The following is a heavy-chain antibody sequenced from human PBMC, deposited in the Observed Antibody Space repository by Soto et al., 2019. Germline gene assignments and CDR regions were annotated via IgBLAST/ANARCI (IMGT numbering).Heavy chain of an antibody. Sequence: GGSLRNSRVGSGFSFSSPPIHWGRQAPGKGLEWLTVISYDGNIKYYADCVKSRFTVSRDNSKNTLSLQLNSLRDEDTALYYFARALALRYYFDFWGQGTLVTVSS. V-gene: IGHV3-30-3*01. CDR3: ARALALRYYFDF. J-gene: IGHJ4*02. CDR2: ISYDGNIK. CDR1: GFSFSSPP.